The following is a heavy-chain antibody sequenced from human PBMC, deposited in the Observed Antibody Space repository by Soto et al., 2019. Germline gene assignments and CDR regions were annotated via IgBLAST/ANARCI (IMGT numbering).Heavy chain of an antibody. V-gene: IGHV1-69*01. CDR1: GGTFSSYS. J-gene: IGHJ4*02. CDR3: ASLLSGYSYGGY. D-gene: IGHD3-3*01. CDR2: IIPIFDTP. Sequence: QVQLVQSGAEVKKPGSSVKVSCKASGGTFSSYSIDWVRQAPGQGLEWMGGIIPIFDTPSYAQKFQGRVTITADDSTRTSYMELSSLRSDDTAVYYCASLLSGYSYGGYWGQGTLVTVSS.